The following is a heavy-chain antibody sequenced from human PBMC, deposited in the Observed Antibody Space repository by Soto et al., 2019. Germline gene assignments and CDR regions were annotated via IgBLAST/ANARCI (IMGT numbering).Heavy chain of an antibody. CDR2: IYYSGST. CDR1: GGTFSSYAI. V-gene: IGHV4-39*01. Sequence: SCKASGGTFSSYAISWIRQPPGKGLEWIGSIYYSGSTYYNPSLKSRVTISVDTSKNQFSLKLSSVTAADTAVYYCARQASAAAGLAFDYWGQGTLVTVSS. D-gene: IGHD6-13*01. J-gene: IGHJ4*02. CDR3: ARQASAAAGLAFDY.